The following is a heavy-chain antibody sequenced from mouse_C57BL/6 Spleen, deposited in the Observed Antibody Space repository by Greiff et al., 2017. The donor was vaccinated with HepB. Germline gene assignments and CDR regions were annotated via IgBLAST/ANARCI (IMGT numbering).Heavy chain of an antibody. J-gene: IGHJ4*01. CDR1: GYTFTSYW. Sequence: VQLQQSGAELVKPGASVKMSCKASGYTFTSYWITWVKQRPGQGLEWIGDIYPGSGSTNYNEKFKSKATLTVDTSSSTAYMQLSSLTSEDSAVYYCARSGSKVAMDYWGQGTSVTVSS. D-gene: IGHD2-5*01. V-gene: IGHV1-55*01. CDR2: IYPGSGST. CDR3: ARSGSKVAMDY.